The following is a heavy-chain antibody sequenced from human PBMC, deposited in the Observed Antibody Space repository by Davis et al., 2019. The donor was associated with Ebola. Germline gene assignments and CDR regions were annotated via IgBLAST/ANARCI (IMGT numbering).Heavy chain of an antibody. CDR2: IKQDGSEK. V-gene: IGHV3-7*01. J-gene: IGHJ4*02. Sequence: GESLKISCAASGFTFSSYWMSWVRQAPGKGLEWVANIKQDGSEKYYVDSVKGRFTISRDNAKSTLYLQMNSLTAEDTAVYYCVRTTYGAPEYWGQGTLVTVSS. CDR3: VRTTYGAPEY. CDR1: GFTFSSYW. D-gene: IGHD4-17*01.